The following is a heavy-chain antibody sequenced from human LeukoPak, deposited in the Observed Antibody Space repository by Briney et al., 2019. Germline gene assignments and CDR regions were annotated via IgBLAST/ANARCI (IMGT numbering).Heavy chain of an antibody. CDR1: GGSISSGDYY. CDR2: IYYSGST. V-gene: IGHV4-30-4*08. CDR3: ARAKSGGYSYGYYFDY. Sequence: SQTLSLTCTVSGGSISSGDYYWSWIRQPPGKGLEWIGYIYYSGSTYYNPSLKSRVTISVDTSKNQFYLKLSSVTAADTAVYYCARAKSGGYSYGYYFDYWGQGTLVTVSS. D-gene: IGHD5-18*01. J-gene: IGHJ4*02.